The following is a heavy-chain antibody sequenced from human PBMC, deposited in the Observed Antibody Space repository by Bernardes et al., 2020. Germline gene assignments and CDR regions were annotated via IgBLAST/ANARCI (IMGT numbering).Heavy chain of an antibody. J-gene: IGHJ4*02. CDR1: GFTHSSCS. CDR2: ISISSGGGGT. D-gene: IGHD3-10*01. V-gene: IGHV3-23*01. CDR3: AKDRGYGGGFDY. Sequence: GGSLRLPHAASGFTHSSCSMSWVPPSPGKGLEWVSGISISSGGGGTFYADSVKGRFTISGDNSKNTLYLQMNSLKAEDTSVYYCAKDRGYGGGFDYLGQGTLVTVSS.